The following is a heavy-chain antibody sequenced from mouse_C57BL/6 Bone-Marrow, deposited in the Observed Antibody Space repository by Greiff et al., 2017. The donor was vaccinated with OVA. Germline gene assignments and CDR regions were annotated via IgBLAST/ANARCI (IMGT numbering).Heavy chain of an antibody. J-gene: IGHJ3*01. V-gene: IGHV3-6*01. CDR3: ARGRTGGAY. D-gene: IGHD4-1*01. CDR2: ISYDGSN. Sequence: EVKLQESGPGLVKPSQSLSLTCSVTGYSITSGYYWNWIRQFPGNKLEWMGYISYDGSNNYNPSLKNRISITRDTSKNQFFLKLNSVTTEDTATYYCARGRTGGAYWGQGTLVTVSA. CDR1: GYSITSGYY.